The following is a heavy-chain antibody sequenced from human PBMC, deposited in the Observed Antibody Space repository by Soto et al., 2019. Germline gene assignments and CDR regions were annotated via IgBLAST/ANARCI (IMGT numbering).Heavy chain of an antibody. D-gene: IGHD3-3*01. V-gene: IGHV4-59*12. CDR2: IYYTGST. CDR3: ARGRSRLGAPFDY. CDR1: SGSISTYY. J-gene: IGHJ4*02. Sequence: SETLSLTCTVSSGSISTYYWSWIRQPPGKGLEWIGYIYYTGSTNYNPSLKTRVAISMDTSKNQFSLKLSSVTAADTAVYYCARGRSRLGAPFDYWGQGTLVTVSS.